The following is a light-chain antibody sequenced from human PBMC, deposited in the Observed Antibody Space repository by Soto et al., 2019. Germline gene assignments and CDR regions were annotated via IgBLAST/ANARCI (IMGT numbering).Light chain of an antibody. CDR1: SSDVGGYNC. Sequence: QSALTQPRSVSGSPGQSVTISCTGTSSDVGGYNCVSWYQQHPGKAPKLMIYDVSKRPSGVPGRFSGSKSGNTASLTISGLQAEDEADYYCCSYGGSYTVLFGGGTKLTVL. CDR3: CSYGGSYTVL. J-gene: IGLJ2*01. V-gene: IGLV2-11*01. CDR2: DVS.